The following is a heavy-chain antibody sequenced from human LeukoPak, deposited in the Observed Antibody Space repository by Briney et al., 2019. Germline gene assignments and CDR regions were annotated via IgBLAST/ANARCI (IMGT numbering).Heavy chain of an antibody. Sequence: SETLSLTCTVSGGSISSYYWSWLRQPPGKGLEWIGYIYYSGSTNYNPSLKSRVTISVDTSKNQFSLKLSSVTAADTAVYYCASIPPPHYDISMDYWGQGTLVTVSS. CDR3: ASIPPPHYDISMDY. J-gene: IGHJ4*02. V-gene: IGHV4-59*08. CDR1: GGSISSYY. CDR2: IYYSGST. D-gene: IGHD3-16*01.